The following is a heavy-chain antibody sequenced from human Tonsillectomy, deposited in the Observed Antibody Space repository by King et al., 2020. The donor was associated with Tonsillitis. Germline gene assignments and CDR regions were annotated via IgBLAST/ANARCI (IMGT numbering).Heavy chain of an antibody. CDR3: ARHVWFGDRYFDY. Sequence: QLQESGPGLVKPSETLSLTCTVSGDSISSSSYYWGWIRQPPGKGLEWIGSIYYSGSTYYNPSLKSRVTMSVDTSKNQFSLKLDSVAAADTAVYYCARHVWFGDRYFDYWGQGALVTVSP. V-gene: IGHV4-39*01. J-gene: IGHJ4*02. D-gene: IGHD3-10*01. CDR1: GDSISSSSYY. CDR2: IYYSGST.